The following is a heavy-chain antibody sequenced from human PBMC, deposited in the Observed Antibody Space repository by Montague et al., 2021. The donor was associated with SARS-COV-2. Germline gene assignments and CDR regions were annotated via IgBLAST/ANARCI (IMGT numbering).Heavy chain of an antibody. CDR3: ARGYGPHF. CDR2: IKSDASEK. Sequence: SLRLSCAASGFTFSTEWMSWARQAPGKGLEWVANIKSDASEKNYVDSVKSRFTMSRDNAKNSIYLQMNSLRAEDTAVYYCARGYGPHFWGQGTLVTVSS. V-gene: IGHV3-7*01. CDR1: GFTFSTEW. J-gene: IGHJ4*02. D-gene: IGHD3-10*01.